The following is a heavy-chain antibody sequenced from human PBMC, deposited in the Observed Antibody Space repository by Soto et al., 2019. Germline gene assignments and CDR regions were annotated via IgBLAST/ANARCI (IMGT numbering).Heavy chain of an antibody. CDR2: ISTYNGNT. V-gene: IGHV1-18*04. CDR1: GYTFSSHG. Sequence: QVQLLQSAAEVRKPGASVKVSCTASGYTFSSHGITWVRQAPGQGLEWMGWISTYNGNTNYAQKVQGRVTMTLDKSTSPAYMELRSLTSDATAMYYCAACSGPSCHRGSAWFDPWGQGTLVTVSA. J-gene: IGHJ5*02. CDR3: AACSGPSCHRGSAWFDP. D-gene: IGHD2-2*01.